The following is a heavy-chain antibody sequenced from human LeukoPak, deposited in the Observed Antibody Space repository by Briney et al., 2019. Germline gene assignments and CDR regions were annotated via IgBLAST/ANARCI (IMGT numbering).Heavy chain of an antibody. CDR1: GYTFTSYG. CDR3: ARTSPLAAAGHDAFDI. D-gene: IGHD6-13*01. J-gene: IGHJ3*02. V-gene: IGHV1-18*01. CDR2: ISAYNGDT. Sequence: ASVKVSCKASGYTFTSYGISWVRQAPGQGLEWMGWISAYNGDTNHAQRLQGRVTVTTDTSTSTAFMELRSLRSDDTGVYYCARTSPLAAAGHDAFDIWGQGTMVTVSS.